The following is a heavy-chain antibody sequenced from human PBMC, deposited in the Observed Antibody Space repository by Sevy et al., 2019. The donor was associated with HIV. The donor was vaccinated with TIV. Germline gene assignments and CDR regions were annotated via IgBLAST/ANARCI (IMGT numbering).Heavy chain of an antibody. CDR1: GFTFSSYW. CDR2: IKQDGSEK. J-gene: IGHJ4*02. D-gene: IGHD4-4*01. V-gene: IGHV3-7*01. Sequence: WGSLRLSCAASGFTFSSYWMSWVRQAPGKGLEWVANIKQDGSEKYYVDSVKGRFTISRDNANNSLSLQIDGLGAEDTAVYYCARLPTGLQSFNYLLSTYFDSWGQGTLVTVS. CDR3: ARLPTGLQSFNYLLSTYFDS.